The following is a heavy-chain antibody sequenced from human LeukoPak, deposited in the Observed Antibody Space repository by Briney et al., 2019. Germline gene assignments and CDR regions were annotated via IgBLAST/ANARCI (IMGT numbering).Heavy chain of an antibody. CDR3: ARGDGFDAFDI. Sequence: SETLSLTCTVSGGSISSYYWNWIRQPAVKGLEWIGRICTSGSTNYNPSLRSRVTMSLDTSKNQFSLHLSSVSAADTAVYYCARGDGFDAFDIWGQGTMVTVSS. J-gene: IGHJ3*02. CDR2: ICTSGST. CDR1: GGSISSYY. D-gene: IGHD4-17*01. V-gene: IGHV4-4*07.